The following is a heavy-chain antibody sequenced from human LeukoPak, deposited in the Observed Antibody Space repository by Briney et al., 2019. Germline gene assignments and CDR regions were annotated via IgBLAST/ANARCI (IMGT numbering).Heavy chain of an antibody. V-gene: IGHV1-69*04. J-gene: IGHJ5*02. D-gene: IGHD2-2*01. Sequence: GASVKVSCQASVGTLSSYAISWVRQPPGQERDWMGRIIQILGIANYAQKFQGGVTITADKSASTAYMELSSMRSEDTAVYYCAREIVVVPAARVNWFDPWGQGTLVTVSS. CDR3: AREIVVVPAARVNWFDP. CDR2: IIQILGIA. CDR1: VGTLSSYA.